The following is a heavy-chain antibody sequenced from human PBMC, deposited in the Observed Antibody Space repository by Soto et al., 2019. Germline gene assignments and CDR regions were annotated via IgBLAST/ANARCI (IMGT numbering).Heavy chain of an antibody. V-gene: IGHV4-34*01. CDR2: INHSGST. D-gene: IGHD6-19*01. Sequence: PSETLSLTCAVYGGTFSGYYWSGIRQPQEKGLEWIGEINHSGSTNYNPSLKSRVTISVDTSKNQFSLKLSSVTAADTAVYYCARGRGTRWLVRGLYYFDYWGQGTLVPVSS. CDR1: GGTFSGYY. CDR3: ARGRGTRWLVRGLYYFDY. J-gene: IGHJ4*02.